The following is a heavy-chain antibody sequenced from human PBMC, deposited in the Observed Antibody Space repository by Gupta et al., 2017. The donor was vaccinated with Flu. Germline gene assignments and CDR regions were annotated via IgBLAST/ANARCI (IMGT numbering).Heavy chain of an antibody. CDR3: TTDWAYYDSSGYYDY. J-gene: IGHJ4*02. Sequence: ELQLVEPGGGLVKPGGSLRLSCPASGLTLSNAWMSQVRHGPGKGLEWVGRIKSKTDGGTTDYAAPVKGRFTISRDDSKNTLYLQMNSLKTEDTAVYYCTTDWAYYDSSGYYDYWGQGTLVTVSS. V-gene: IGHV3-15*01. CDR2: IKSKTDGGTT. CDR1: GLTLSNAW. D-gene: IGHD3-22*01.